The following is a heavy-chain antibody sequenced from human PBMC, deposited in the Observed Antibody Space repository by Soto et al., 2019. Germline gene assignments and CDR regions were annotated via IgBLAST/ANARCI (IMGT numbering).Heavy chain of an antibody. CDR3: ARVSWREKYGMDV. CDR1: GFTFSDSY. J-gene: IGHJ6*02. Sequence: PWGSLRLSCAASGFTFSDSYMSWIRQAPGKGLEWISYITFSGNTVYYADSLKGRFTIYRDNAKNSLYLQMNRLRAEDTAVYYCARVSWREKYGMDVWGQGTTVTVSS. V-gene: IGHV3-11*01. CDR2: ITFSGNTV.